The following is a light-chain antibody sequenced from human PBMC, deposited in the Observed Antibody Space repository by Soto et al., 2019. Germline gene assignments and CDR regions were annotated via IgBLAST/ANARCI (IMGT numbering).Light chain of an antibody. J-gene: IGKJ2*01. CDR1: QSVSSK. V-gene: IGKV3-11*01. CDR2: DAS. CDR3: LQRASWRS. Sequence: EIVMTQSPGTLSVSPGERATLSCRTSQSVSSKLAWYQQKPGQAPRLLIYDASNRTTGIPDRFSGSGSGTDFTLTISSLEPEDFAVYYCLQRASWRSFGQGTKLEIK.